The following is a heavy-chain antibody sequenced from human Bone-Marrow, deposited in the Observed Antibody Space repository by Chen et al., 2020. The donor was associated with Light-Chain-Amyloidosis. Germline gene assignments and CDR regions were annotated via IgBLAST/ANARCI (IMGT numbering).Heavy chain of an antibody. Sequence: EVQLVESGRGLVQPGGSLRLSCVASGFTFSSYWMHWVRQAPGKGLVWVSRINTDGSSTSYADSVKGRFTISRDNAKNTLFLQMSSLRADDTAVYYCARDSDCRSTSCYPLGTFDIWGQGTMVTVSS. J-gene: IGHJ3*02. CDR3: ARDSDCRSTSCYPLGTFDI. CDR1: GFTFSSYW. V-gene: IGHV3-74*01. D-gene: IGHD2-2*01. CDR2: INTDGSST.